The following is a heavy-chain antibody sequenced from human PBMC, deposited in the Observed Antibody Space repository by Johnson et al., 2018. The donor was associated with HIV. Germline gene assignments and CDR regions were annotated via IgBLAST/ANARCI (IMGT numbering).Heavy chain of an antibody. D-gene: IGHD6-13*01. J-gene: IGHJ3*02. CDR3: AKVGIAAAEGAFDI. Sequence: VQLVESGGGLVQPGRSLRLSCAASGFTFDDYAMHWVRQAPGKGLEWVSAISGSGGSTYYADSVKDRFTISRDNSKNTLYLQMNSLRAEATAVYYCAKVGIAAAEGAFDIWGQGTMVTVSS. CDR1: GFTFDDYA. CDR2: ISGSGGST. V-gene: IGHV3-23*04.